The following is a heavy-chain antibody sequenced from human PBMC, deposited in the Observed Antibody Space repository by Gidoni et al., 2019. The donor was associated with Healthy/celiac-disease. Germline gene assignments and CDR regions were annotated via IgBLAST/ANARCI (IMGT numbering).Heavy chain of an antibody. J-gene: IGHJ6*02. Sequence: QVQLVQSGAEVQKPGSSVKVSCKASGGTFSSSTIRWVRQAPGQGLEWMGRIIPFLGIANYAQKFQGRVTITADKSTSTAYMELSSLRSEDTAVYYCARDCSGGSCQIQNTYYYYGMDVWGQGTTVTVSS. CDR2: IIPFLGIA. CDR1: GGTFSSST. D-gene: IGHD2-15*01. V-gene: IGHV1-69*02. CDR3: ARDCSGGSCQIQNTYYYYGMDV.